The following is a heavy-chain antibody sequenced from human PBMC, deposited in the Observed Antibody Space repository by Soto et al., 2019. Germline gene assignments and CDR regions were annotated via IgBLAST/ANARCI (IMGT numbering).Heavy chain of an antibody. CDR1: GFTFSSYG. V-gene: IGHV3-30*18. CDR3: AKDKRGYSYGLGGNFYY. D-gene: IGHD5-18*01. J-gene: IGHJ4*02. Sequence: GGSLRLSCAASGFTFSSYGMHWVRQAPGKGLEWVAVISYDGSNKYYADSVKGRFTISRDNSKNTLYLQMNSLRAEDTAVYYCAKDKRGYSYGLGGNFYYWGQGTQVTVS. CDR2: ISYDGSNK.